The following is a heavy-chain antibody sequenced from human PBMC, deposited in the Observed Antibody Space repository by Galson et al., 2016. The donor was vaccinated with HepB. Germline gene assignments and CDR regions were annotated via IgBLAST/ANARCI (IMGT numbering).Heavy chain of an antibody. CDR2: ISWDSLSI. J-gene: IGHJ6*04. Sequence: SLRLSCAASGFPFEDYAMHWVRQVPGKGLEWVSGISWDSLSIGYADSVKGRFTISRDNAKNSLYLQMNSLRAEDTALYYCAKDRGYITSYLGIPGGMDVWGRGTTVTVSS. V-gene: IGHV3-9*01. CDR1: GFPFEDYA. CDR3: AKDRGYITSYLGIPGGMDV. D-gene: IGHD6-13*01.